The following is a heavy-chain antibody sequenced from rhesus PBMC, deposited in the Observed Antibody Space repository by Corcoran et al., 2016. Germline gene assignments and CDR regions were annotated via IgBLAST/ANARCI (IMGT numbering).Heavy chain of an antibody. V-gene: IGHV4-127*01. CDR2: IGGSCGRP. D-gene: IGHD6-13*01. CDR1: GYSISRGYG. CDR3: ARVRYSSWSRGDY. J-gene: IGHJ4*01. Sequence: QVQLQESGPGLVKPSETLSLTCAVSGYSISRGYGWRWIRPPPGKGLEGIGYIGGSCGRPNSNPSPKSRVTNSKDPSKNQFSLKLSSVTAADTAGYYCARVRYSSWSRGDYWGQGVLVTVSS.